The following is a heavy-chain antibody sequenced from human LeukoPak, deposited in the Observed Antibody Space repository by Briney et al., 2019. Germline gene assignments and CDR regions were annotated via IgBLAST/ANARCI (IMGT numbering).Heavy chain of an antibody. V-gene: IGHV4-31*03. CDR3: ARAEYYGYFQH. CDR2: IYYSGST. Sequence: SETLSLTCNVSGGSISSGGYYWSWVRQHPGKGLEWIGYIYYSGSTYYNPSLKSRVTISVDTSKNQFSLKLSSVTAADTAVYYCARAEYYGYFQHWGQGTLVTVSS. J-gene: IGHJ1*01. D-gene: IGHD4-17*01. CDR1: GGSISSGGYY.